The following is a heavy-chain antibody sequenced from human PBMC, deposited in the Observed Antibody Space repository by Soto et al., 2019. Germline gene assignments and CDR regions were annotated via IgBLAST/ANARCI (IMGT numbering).Heavy chain of an antibody. CDR1: GYSFTSYW. Sequence: PGESLKISCKGSGYSFTSYWIGWVRQMPGKGLEWMGIIYPGDSDTRYSPSFQGQVTISADKSISTAYLQWSSLKASDTAMYYCARHGRGSGGSYNWFDPWGQGTLVTVSS. V-gene: IGHV5-51*01. D-gene: IGHD2-15*01. CDR2: IYPGDSDT. CDR3: ARHGRGSGGSYNWFDP. J-gene: IGHJ5*02.